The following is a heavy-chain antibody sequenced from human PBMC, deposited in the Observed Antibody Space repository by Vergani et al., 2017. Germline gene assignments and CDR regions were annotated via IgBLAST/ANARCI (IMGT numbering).Heavy chain of an antibody. CDR3: AGLITICGVVGSGDY. CDR2: ITPFNGNT. D-gene: IGHD3-3*01. CDR1: GYTLTELS. V-gene: IGHV1-45*02. J-gene: IGHJ4*02. Sequence: QVQLVQSGAEVKKPGASVKVSCKVSGYTLTELSMHWVRQAPGQALEWMGWITPFNGNTNYAQKFQDRVTITRDTSASTAYMELSSLRSEDTAVYYCAGLITICGVVGSGDYWGQGTLVTVSS.